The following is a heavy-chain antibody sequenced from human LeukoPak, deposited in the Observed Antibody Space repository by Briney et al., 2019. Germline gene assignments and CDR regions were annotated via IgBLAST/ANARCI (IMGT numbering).Heavy chain of an antibody. D-gene: IGHD1-7*01. J-gene: IGHJ4*02. CDR2: IRYDGSNK. Sequence: PGASLTLSCAASGLTFSSYGMHWVRQAPGKGLEWVAFIRYDGSNKYYADAVKGRFTISRNNSKNTLYLQMNSLGAEDTAVYYCAKAATGTGTTIGGYWGKGTLVTVS. CDR3: AKAATGTGTTIGGY. CDR1: GLTFSSYG. V-gene: IGHV3-30*02.